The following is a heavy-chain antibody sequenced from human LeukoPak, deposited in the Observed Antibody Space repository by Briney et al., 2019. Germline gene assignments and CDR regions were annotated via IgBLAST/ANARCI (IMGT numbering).Heavy chain of an antibody. CDR2: IWYDGSNT. CDR1: GFTFSSYG. CDR3: ARDDRCSSARGYLLDY. V-gene: IGHV3-33*01. J-gene: IGHJ4*02. Sequence: PGRSLRLSCAASGFTFSSYGMNWVRQAPGKGLEWVAVIWYDGSNTYYADSVKGRFTISRDNSKNTLYLQMNSLRAEDTAVYYCARDDRCSSARGYLLDYWGQGTLVTVSS. D-gene: IGHD2-2*01.